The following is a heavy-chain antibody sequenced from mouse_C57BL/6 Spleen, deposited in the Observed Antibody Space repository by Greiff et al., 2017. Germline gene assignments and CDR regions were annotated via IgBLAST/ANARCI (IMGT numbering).Heavy chain of an antibody. V-gene: IGHV1-64*01. CDR1: GYTFTSYW. D-gene: IGHD3-2*02. Sequence: QVQLQQPGAELVKPGASVKLSCKASGYTFTSYWMHWVKQRPGQGLEWIGMIHPNSGSTNYNEKFKSKATLTVDKSSSTAYMQLSSLTSEDSAVYYCARGTAQATYAMDYWGQGTSVTVSS. CDR3: ARGTAQATYAMDY. J-gene: IGHJ4*01. CDR2: IHPNSGST.